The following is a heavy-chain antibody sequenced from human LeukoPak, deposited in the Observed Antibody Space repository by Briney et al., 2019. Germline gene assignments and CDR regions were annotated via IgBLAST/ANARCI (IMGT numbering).Heavy chain of an antibody. Sequence: PMASVKVSCKASGGTFSSYAISWVRQAPGQGLEWMGGIIPTFGTANYAQKFQGRVTITTDESTSTAYMELSSLRSEDTAVYYCAKDNSDGRDQYWWFHPWGQGTLVTVSS. V-gene: IGHV1-69*05. CDR2: IIPTFGTA. J-gene: IGHJ5*02. CDR3: AKDNSDGRDQYWWFHP. CDR1: GGTFSSYA. D-gene: IGHD2-21*01.